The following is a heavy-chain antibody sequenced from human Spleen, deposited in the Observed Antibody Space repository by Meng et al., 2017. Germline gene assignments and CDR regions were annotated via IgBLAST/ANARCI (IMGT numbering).Heavy chain of an antibody. V-gene: IGHV3-21*06. CDR2: ISSSSSYT. Sequence: GESLKISCAASGFTFSSYSMNWVRQAPGKGLEWVSSISSSSSYTYYADSVKGRLTISRDNSRNSLYLHMNSLTADDTAVYYCARIHWLADPDAFDIWGRGTMVTVSS. J-gene: IGHJ3*02. CDR1: GFTFSSYS. D-gene: IGHD6-19*01. CDR3: ARIHWLADPDAFDI.